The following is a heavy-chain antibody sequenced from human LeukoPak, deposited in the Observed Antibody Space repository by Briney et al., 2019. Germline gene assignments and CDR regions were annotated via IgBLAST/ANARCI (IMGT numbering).Heavy chain of an antibody. D-gene: IGHD2-15*01. V-gene: IGHV4-61*02. CDR3: AREVPGRYRSGGSCYNWFDP. CDR2: IYTSGST. Sequence: SQTLSLTCTVSGGSISSGSYYWSWIRQPAGKGLEWIGRIYTSGSTNYNPSLKSRVTISVDTSKNQFSLKLSSVTAADTAVYYCAREVPGRYRSGGSCYNWFDPWGQGTLVTVSS. J-gene: IGHJ5*02. CDR1: GGSISSGSYY.